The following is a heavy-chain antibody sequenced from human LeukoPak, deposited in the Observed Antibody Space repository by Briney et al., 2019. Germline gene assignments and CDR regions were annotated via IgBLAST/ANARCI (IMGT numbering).Heavy chain of an antibody. CDR3: ARPRGIAVAGPDAFDI. CDR1: GGSISSYY. J-gene: IGHJ3*02. CDR2: IYYSGST. Sequence: PSETLSLTCTVSGGSISSYYWSWIRQPPGKGLEWIGYIYYSGSTNYIPSLKSRVTISVDTSKNQFSLKLSSVTAADTAVYYCARPRGIAVAGPDAFDIWGQGTMVSVSS. V-gene: IGHV4-59*08. D-gene: IGHD6-19*01.